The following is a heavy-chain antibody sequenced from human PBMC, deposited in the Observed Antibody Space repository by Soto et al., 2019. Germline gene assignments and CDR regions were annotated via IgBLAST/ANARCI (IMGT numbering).Heavy chain of an antibody. Sequence: ESGGGLVQPGGSLRLSCAASGFTFSSYSMNWVRQAPGKGLEWVSYISSSSSTIYYADSVKGRFTISRDNAKTSLYLQMNSLRDEDTAVYYCAREFWPLNWFDPWGQGTLVTVSS. CDR2: ISSSSSTI. D-gene: IGHD3-3*01. J-gene: IGHJ5*02. CDR1: GFTFSSYS. CDR3: AREFWPLNWFDP. V-gene: IGHV3-48*02.